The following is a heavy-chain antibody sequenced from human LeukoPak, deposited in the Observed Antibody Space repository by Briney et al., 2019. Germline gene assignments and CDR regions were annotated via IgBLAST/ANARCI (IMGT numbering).Heavy chain of an antibody. J-gene: IGHJ6*03. D-gene: IGHD3-3*01. CDR1: GFTFSSYW. V-gene: IGHV3-74*01. CDR3: ARERVSGRVYYYMDV. CDR2: INSDGSST. Sequence: GGSLRLSCAASGFTFSSYWMHWVRQAPGKGLVWVSRINSDGSSTSYADSVKGRFTISRDNAKNTLYLQMNSLRAEDTAVYYCARERVSGRVYYYMDVWGKGTTVTVSS.